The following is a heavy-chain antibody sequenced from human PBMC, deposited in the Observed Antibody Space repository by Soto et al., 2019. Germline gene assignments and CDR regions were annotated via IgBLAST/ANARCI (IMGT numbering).Heavy chain of an antibody. V-gene: IGHV1-18*01. CDR1: GYAITRYE. CDR2: ISAYNGNT. CDR3: ARVFLLHMVVATADISVDS. Sequence: ASVNVSWKACGYAITRYEISCVRRPPRQRHEWMGWISAYNGNTNYAQKLQGRVTMTTDTSTSTAYMELRSLRSDDTAVYYGARVFLLHMVVATADISVDSWRQG. J-gene: IGHJ4*02. D-gene: IGHD2-21*02.